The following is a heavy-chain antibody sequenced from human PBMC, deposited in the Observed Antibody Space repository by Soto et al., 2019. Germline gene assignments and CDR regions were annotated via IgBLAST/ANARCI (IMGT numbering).Heavy chain of an antibody. J-gene: IGHJ4*02. V-gene: IGHV4-61*08. CDR3: ASYYNILTGDYSFHF. CDR2: NYYSGTP. Sequence: SETLSLTCTVSGGSISSGGYYWSWIRQPPGEGLEWIGYNYYSGTPHYNPSLKSRLTISLDTSKNQFSLKLNSVTAADTAVYYCASYYNILTGDYSFHFWGQGTLVTVSS. CDR1: GGSISSGGYY. D-gene: IGHD3-9*01.